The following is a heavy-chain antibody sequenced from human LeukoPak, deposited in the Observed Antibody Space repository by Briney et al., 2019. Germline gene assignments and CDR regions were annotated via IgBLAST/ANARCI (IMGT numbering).Heavy chain of an antibody. CDR1: GFTFSSYA. D-gene: IGHD3-22*01. V-gene: IGHV3-23*01. Sequence: GGSLRLSCAASGFTFSSYAMNWVRLAPGKGLEWVSAIRGSGGGTYYADSVKGRFTISRDNSENTLYLQINSLRAEDTALYYCAKADDSGGYFSQIDYWGQGALVTVSS. J-gene: IGHJ4*02. CDR3: AKADDSGGYFSQIDY. CDR2: IRGSGGGT.